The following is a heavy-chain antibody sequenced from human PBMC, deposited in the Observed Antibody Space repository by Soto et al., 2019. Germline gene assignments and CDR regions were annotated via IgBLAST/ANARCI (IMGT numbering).Heavy chain of an antibody. Sequence: SETLSLTCTVSGGSISNYYWSWIRQPPGKGLEWIGYIYYSGSTNYNPSLKSRITISVDTSKNQFSLKLSSVTAADTAVYYCARVSTGSSWLNDAFDIWGQGTMVT. J-gene: IGHJ3*02. CDR1: GGSISNYY. CDR3: ARVSTGSSWLNDAFDI. CDR2: IYYSGST. D-gene: IGHD6-13*01. V-gene: IGHV4-59*01.